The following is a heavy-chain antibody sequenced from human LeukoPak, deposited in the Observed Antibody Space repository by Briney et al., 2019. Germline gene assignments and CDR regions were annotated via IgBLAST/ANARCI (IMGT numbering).Heavy chain of an antibody. J-gene: IGHJ4*02. CDR2: VSSASSYI. CDR3: ARKYTGTYSRDLYFDY. D-gene: IGHD1-26*01. V-gene: IGHV3-21*01. CDR1: GFTFSSYS. Sequence: GGSLRLSCAASGFTFSSYSTNWVRQAPGKGLEWVSSVSSASSYIYYADSVKGRFTISRDNANNSLYLQMNSLRAEDTAVYYCARKYTGTYSRDLYFDYWGQGTLVTVSS.